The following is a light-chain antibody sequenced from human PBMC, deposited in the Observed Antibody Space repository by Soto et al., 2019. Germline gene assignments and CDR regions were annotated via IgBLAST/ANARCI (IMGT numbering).Light chain of an antibody. Sequence: QSALTQPRSVSGSPGQSVTISCTGTSSDVGGYNYVSWYQQHPGKAPKLMIYDVSKRPSGVPDRFSGSKSGNTASLTISRLQAEDEADYYCCSYAGSYTSYVVFGGGTKLTVL. CDR1: SSDVGGYNY. V-gene: IGLV2-11*01. CDR3: CSYAGSYTSYVV. CDR2: DVS. J-gene: IGLJ2*01.